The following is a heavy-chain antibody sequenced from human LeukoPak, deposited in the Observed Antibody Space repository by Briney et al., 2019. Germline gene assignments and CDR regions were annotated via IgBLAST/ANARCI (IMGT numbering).Heavy chain of an antibody. CDR3: AKTQWKVGATDYFDY. D-gene: IGHD1-26*01. CDR1: GFAFNNYA. V-gene: IGHV3-23*01. J-gene: IGHJ4*02. Sequence: PWGSLRLSCAASGFAFNNYAMTWVRQAPGKGLEWVSNINDNGGQRHYADSVKGRFTISRDNSKNTLFLQMDSLRAEDTAVYYCAKTQWKVGATDYFDYWGQGILATVSS. CDR2: INDNGGQR.